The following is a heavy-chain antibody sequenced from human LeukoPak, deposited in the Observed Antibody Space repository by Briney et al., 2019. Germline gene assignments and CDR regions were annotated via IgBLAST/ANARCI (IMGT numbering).Heavy chain of an antibody. CDR1: GGTFSSYT. D-gene: IGHD2-2*01. J-gene: IGHJ3*02. Sequence: ASVKVSCKASGGTFSSYTISWVRQAPGQGLEWMGRIIPILGIANYAQRFQGRVTITADKSTSTAYMELSSLRSEDTAVYYCASPRALYCSSTSCQTANGAFDIWGQGTMVTVSS. V-gene: IGHV1-69*02. CDR2: IIPILGIA. CDR3: ASPRALYCSSTSCQTANGAFDI.